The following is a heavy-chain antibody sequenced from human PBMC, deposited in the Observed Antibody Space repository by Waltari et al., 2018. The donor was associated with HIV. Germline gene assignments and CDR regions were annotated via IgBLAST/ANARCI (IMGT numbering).Heavy chain of an antibody. CDR2: ISSDGTTT. D-gene: IGHD1-20*01. Sequence: EVQLVESGGGLVQPGGSMRRSCAASGLPVSGDWMLWVRQAPGKGLVWVSRISSDGTTTSYADSVKGRFTISRDNAKNTLYLQMNSLRAEDTAVYYCTRDLARYNWNDIPLDYWGQGALVTVSS. CDR1: GLPVSGDW. V-gene: IGHV3-74*01. CDR3: TRDLARYNWNDIPLDY. J-gene: IGHJ4*02.